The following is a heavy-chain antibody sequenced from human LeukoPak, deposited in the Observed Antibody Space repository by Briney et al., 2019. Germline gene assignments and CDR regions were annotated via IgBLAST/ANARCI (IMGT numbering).Heavy chain of an antibody. CDR1: GYSFTSFG. CDR2: ISAASGST. CDR3: AKEQEGTAIGGVFDY. V-gene: IGHV1-18*01. Sequence: SVKVSCMPSGYSFTSFGLSWVRQAPAQGPEWMGWISAASGSTNYAQKFQDRVTMTTDTSTTTVYMELRSLRSDDTAVYYCAKEQEGTAIGGVFDYWGQGTVVTVSS. D-gene: IGHD2-21*02. J-gene: IGHJ4*02.